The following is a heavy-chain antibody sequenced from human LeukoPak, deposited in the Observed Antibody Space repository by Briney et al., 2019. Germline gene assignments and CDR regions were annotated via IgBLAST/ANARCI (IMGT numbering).Heavy chain of an antibody. CDR2: INSDGSTI. V-gene: IGHV3-74*01. D-gene: IGHD5-18*01. J-gene: IGHJ4*02. Sequence: GGSLRLSCAASGFTFSTSWMHWVRHAPGKGLVWVSRINSDGSTINYADSVKGRFTISRDNAKNTLYLQMNSLRTEDTAVYYCATAGYFRFDYWGQGTLVTVSS. CDR1: GFTFSTSW. CDR3: ATAGYFRFDY.